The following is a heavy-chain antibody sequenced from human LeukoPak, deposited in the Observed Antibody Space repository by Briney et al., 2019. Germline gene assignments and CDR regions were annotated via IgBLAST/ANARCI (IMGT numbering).Heavy chain of an antibody. V-gene: IGHV4-39*07. CDR2: IYYSGST. Sequence: PSETLSLTCTVSGGSISSSSYYWGWIRQPPGKGLEWIGSIYYSGSTYYNPSLKSRVTISVDTSKNQFSLKLSSVTAADTAVYYCARAHYDILTGYYGYGDQYFDYWGQGTLVTVSS. CDR3: ARAHYDILTGYYGYGDQYFDY. D-gene: IGHD3-9*01. CDR1: GGSISSSSYY. J-gene: IGHJ4*02.